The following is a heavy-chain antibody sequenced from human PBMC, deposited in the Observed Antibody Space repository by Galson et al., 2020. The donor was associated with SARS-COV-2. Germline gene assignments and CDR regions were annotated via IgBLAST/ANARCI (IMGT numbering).Heavy chain of an antibody. D-gene: IGHD3-3*01. V-gene: IGHV3-49*04. CDR1: GFTFGDYA. Sequence: TGGSLRLSCTASGFTFGDYAMSWVRQAPGKGLEWVGFIRSKAYGGTTEYAASVKGRFTISRDDSKSIAHLQMNSLKTEDTAVYYCTRDDFWGGYYAHWGQGTLVTVSS. J-gene: IGHJ4*02. CDR2: IRSKAYGGTT. CDR3: TRDDFWGGYYAH.